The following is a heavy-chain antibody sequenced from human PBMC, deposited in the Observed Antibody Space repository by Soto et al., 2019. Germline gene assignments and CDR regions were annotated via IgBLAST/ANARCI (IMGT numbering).Heavy chain of an antibody. D-gene: IGHD3-9*01. J-gene: IGHJ4*02. CDR3: ARVNGLYFDWLLYEGGPFDY. CDR1: GGSFSGYY. V-gene: IGHV4-34*01. CDR2: INHSGST. Sequence: SETLSLTCAVYGGSFSGYYWSWIRQPPGKWLEWIGEINHSGSTNYNPSLKSRVTISVDTSKNQFSLKLSSVTAADTAVYYCARVNGLYFDWLLYEGGPFDYWGQGXLVTVYS.